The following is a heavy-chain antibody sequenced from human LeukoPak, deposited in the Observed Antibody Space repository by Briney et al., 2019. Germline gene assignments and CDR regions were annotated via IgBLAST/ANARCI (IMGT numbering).Heavy chain of an antibody. D-gene: IGHD2-15*01. CDR2: ISGSGGST. Sequence: PGGSLRLSCAASGFTVSSNYMSWVRQAPGKGLEWVSAISGSGGSTYYADSVKGRFTISRDNSKNTLYLQMKSLRAEDTAVYYGAKQFGQSEVVAARNWFDPWGQGTLVTVSS. J-gene: IGHJ5*02. CDR1: GFTVSSNY. V-gene: IGHV3-23*01. CDR3: AKQFGQSEVVAARNWFDP.